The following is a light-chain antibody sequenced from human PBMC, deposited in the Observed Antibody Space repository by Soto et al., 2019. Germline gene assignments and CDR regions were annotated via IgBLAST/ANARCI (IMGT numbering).Light chain of an antibody. CDR3: QQYYSTPLT. J-gene: IGKJ4*01. V-gene: IGKV4-1*01. Sequence: DIVMAQSPASLAVSLGERATINCKSSQSVLYSSNSKNNLAWYQQKPGQPPKLLIYWASTRDSGVPDRFSGSGSGTDFTLTISSLQAEDVAVYYCQQYYSTPLTFGGGTKVQIK. CDR1: QSVLYSSNSKNN. CDR2: WAS.